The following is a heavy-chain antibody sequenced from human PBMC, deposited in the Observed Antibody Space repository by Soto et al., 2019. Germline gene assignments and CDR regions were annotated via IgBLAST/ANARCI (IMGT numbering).Heavy chain of an antibody. Sequence: SETLSLTCTVSGDSISGYYWSWIRQSPEKGLEWIGYIYYSGSTNYNPSLKSRVTMSVDTSKNQLSLRLSSVTAADTAVYYCARGSLYYYGSGTLPRFDFWGQGTLVTVSS. CDR1: GDSISGYY. V-gene: IGHV4-59*01. J-gene: IGHJ4*02. CDR2: IYYSGST. D-gene: IGHD3-10*01. CDR3: ARGSLYYYGSGTLPRFDF.